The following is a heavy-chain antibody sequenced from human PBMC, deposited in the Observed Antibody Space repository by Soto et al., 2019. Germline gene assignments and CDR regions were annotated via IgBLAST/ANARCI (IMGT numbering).Heavy chain of an antibody. D-gene: IGHD3-16*02. CDR2: INHSGST. Sequence: QVQLQQWGAGLLKPSETLSLTCAVYGGSFSGYYWSWIRQPPGKGLEWIGEINHSGSTNYNPSPKRRATLSVDTPKNQFSLKLSSVTAADTAVYYCASQRRLGELSFPHHYWGQGTLVTVSS. V-gene: IGHV4-34*01. CDR3: ASQRRLGELSFPHHY. CDR1: GGSFSGYY. J-gene: IGHJ4*02.